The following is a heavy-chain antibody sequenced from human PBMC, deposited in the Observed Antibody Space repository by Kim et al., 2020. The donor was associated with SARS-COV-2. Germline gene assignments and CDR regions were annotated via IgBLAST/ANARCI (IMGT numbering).Heavy chain of an antibody. D-gene: IGHD6-13*01. J-gene: IGHJ3*02. Sequence: KGRFTISRENAKNSLYLQMNSLRAGDTAVYYCARGVMSTVTAAGTGAFDIWGQGTMVTVSS. V-gene: IGHV3-13*01. CDR3: ARGVMSTVTAAGTGAFDI.